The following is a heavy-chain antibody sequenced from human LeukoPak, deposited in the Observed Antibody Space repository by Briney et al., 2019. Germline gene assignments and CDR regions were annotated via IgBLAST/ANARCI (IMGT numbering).Heavy chain of an antibody. CDR3: AKAVVTYDSSGYYYPPPDY. V-gene: IGHV3-30*02. CDR2: IRFDGSNK. D-gene: IGHD3-22*01. Sequence: PGGSLRLSCAASGFTFSSYAIHWVRQAPGKGLEWVTFIRFDGSNKYYADSVKGRFTISRDNSKNTLYLQMNSLRAEDTALYYCAKAVVTYDSSGYYYPPPDYWGQGTLVTVSS. CDR1: GFTFSSYA. J-gene: IGHJ4*02.